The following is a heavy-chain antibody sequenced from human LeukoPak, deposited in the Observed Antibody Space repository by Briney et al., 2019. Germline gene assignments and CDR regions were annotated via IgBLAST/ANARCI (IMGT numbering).Heavy chain of an antibody. V-gene: IGHV4-4*09. J-gene: IGHJ2*01. CDR3: ARFYSGPSGWFVLWFFDL. CDR2: IYNSENT. D-gene: IGHD6-19*01. CDR1: GGSVSSYY. Sequence: SETLSLTCTVSGGSVSSYYWSWIRQPPGKGLEWIGYIYNSENTKYNSSLESRVTMSIDTSKNRLFLKLSSVTVADTAVYYCARFYSGPSGWFVLWFFDLWGRGTLVTVSS.